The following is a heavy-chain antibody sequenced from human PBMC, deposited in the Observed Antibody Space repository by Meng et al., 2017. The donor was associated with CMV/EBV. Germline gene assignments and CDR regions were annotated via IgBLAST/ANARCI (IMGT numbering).Heavy chain of an antibody. CDR2: ISSSSSYI. Sequence: LSLTCAASGFTFSSYSMNWVRQAPGKGLEWVSSISSSSSYIYYADSVKGRFTISRDNAKNSLYLQMNSLRAEDTAVYYCARGPDSSGYYSVDYWGQGTLVTVS. J-gene: IGHJ4*02. CDR3: ARGPDSSGYYSVDY. CDR1: GFTFSSYS. D-gene: IGHD3-22*01. V-gene: IGHV3-21*01.